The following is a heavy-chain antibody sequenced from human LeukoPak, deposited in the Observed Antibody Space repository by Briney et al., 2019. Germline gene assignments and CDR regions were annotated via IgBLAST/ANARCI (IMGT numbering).Heavy chain of an antibody. J-gene: IGHJ5*02. CDR3: ARDRGHSGSYSWFDP. CDR2: IYTSGST. D-gene: IGHD1-26*01. Sequence: SETLSLTCTVSGGSISSYYWSWIRQPAGKGLEWIGRIYTSGSTNYNPSLKSRVTMSVDTSKNQFSLKLSSVTAADTAVYYCARDRGHSGSYSWFDPWGQGTLVTVSS. V-gene: IGHV4-4*07. CDR1: GGSISSYY.